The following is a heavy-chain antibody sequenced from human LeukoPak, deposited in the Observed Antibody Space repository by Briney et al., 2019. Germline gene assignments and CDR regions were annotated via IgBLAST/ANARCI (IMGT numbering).Heavy chain of an antibody. V-gene: IGHV3-33*01. Sequence: GGSLRLSCAASGFTFSSYGMHWVRQAPGKGLEWVAVIWYDGSNKYYADSVKGRFTISRDNSKNTLYLQMNSLRAEDTAVYYCARVSITGTTYYYYGMDVWGQGTTVTVSS. CDR2: IWYDGSNK. CDR3: ARVSITGTTYYYYGMDV. CDR1: GFTFSSYG. D-gene: IGHD1-20*01. J-gene: IGHJ6*02.